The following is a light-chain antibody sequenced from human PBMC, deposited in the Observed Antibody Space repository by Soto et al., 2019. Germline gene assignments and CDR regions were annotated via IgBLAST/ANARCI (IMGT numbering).Light chain of an antibody. CDR1: SSNIGAGYD. J-gene: IGLJ3*02. CDR3: QSYDSSLSASV. Sequence: QSVLTQPPSVSGAPGQRVTISCTGSSSNIGAGYDVHWYQQLPGTAPKLLIYGNSNRPSGVPDRFFGSKSGTSASLAITGLQAEDEADYYCQSYDSSLSASVFGGGTKLTVL. CDR2: GNS. V-gene: IGLV1-40*01.